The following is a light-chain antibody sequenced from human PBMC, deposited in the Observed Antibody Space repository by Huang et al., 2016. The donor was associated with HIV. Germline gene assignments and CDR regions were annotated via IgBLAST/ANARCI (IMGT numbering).Light chain of an antibody. V-gene: IGKV3-11*01. J-gene: IGKJ1*01. CDR1: QSVGTT. CDR3: QQRSDWWT. Sequence: PGERATLSCRASQSVGTTLAWYQQKPGQAPRLLIYGAFNRATGIPARFSGGGSGTDFALTINGLEPEDVAVYYCQQRSDWWTFGPGTKVEVK. CDR2: GAF.